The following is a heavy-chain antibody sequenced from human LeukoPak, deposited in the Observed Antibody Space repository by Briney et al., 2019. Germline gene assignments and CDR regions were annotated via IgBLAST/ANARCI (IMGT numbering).Heavy chain of an antibody. D-gene: IGHD1/OR15-1a*01. CDR2: IKKNGSGI. J-gene: IGHJ6*04. V-gene: IGHV3-7*03. CDR1: ASPFSESW. Sequence: PGGSLRLSCAVSASPFSESWMYWVRQAPGKGLEGVANIKKNGSGISYVDSVQGRFIISRDNAKNSLYLQMNSLRVEDTAVYCGAGGNSMNVWGKGTAVTVSS. CDR3: AGGNSMNV.